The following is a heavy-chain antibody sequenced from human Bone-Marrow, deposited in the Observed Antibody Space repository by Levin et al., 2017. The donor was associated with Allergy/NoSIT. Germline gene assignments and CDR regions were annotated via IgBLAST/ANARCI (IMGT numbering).Heavy chain of an antibody. V-gene: IGHV3-30*18. D-gene: IGHD2-15*01. CDR3: AKDIGYCSGGSCYPSYYYYGMDV. CDR1: GFTFSSYG. CDR2: ISYDGSNK. J-gene: IGHJ6*02. Sequence: SCAASGFTFSSYGMHWVRQAPGKGLEWVAVISYDGSNKYYADSVKGRFTISRDNSKNTLYLQMNSLRAEDTAVYYCAKDIGYCSGGSCYPSYYYYGMDVWGQGTTVTVSS.